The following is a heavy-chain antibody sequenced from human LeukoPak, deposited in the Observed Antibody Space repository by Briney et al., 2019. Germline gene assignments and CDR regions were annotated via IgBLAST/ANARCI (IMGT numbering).Heavy chain of an antibody. Sequence: ASVKVSCKASGYTFTAYYIQWVRQAPGQGLEWMGWINPNSGGTNHAQKFQGRVTMTRDTSISTAYMELSRLRSDDTAVYYCARTNYGDYGYWGQGTLVTVSS. D-gene: IGHD4-17*01. J-gene: IGHJ4*02. CDR3: ARTNYGDYGY. V-gene: IGHV1-2*02. CDR2: INPNSGGT. CDR1: GYTFTAYY.